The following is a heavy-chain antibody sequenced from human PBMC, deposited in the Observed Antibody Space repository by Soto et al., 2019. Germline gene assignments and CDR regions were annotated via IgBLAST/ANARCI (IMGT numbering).Heavy chain of an antibody. CDR2: IYYSGST. CDR1: GGSISSGGYY. CDR3: ASSGDYGDPMNFQH. V-gene: IGHV4-31*03. Sequence: QVQLQESGPGLVKPSQTLSLTCTVSGGSISSGGYYWSWIRQHPGKGLEWIGYIYYSGSTYYNPSLKCRVTVSVDTSKNQFSLKLSSVTAADTAVYYCASSGDYGDPMNFQHLGQGTLVTVSS. J-gene: IGHJ1*01. D-gene: IGHD4-17*01.